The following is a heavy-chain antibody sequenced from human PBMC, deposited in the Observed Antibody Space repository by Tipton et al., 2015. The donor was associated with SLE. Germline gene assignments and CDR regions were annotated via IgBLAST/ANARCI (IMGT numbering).Heavy chain of an antibody. CDR1: GGSISGYY. CDR3: ARARDY. CDR2: IYYTGTT. V-gene: IGHV4-59*08. J-gene: IGHJ4*02. Sequence: TLSLTCTVSGGSISGYYWSWLRQSPGKGLEWIGYIYYTGTTHFNPSLDSRATMSVDTSQNQFSLKVNSVTAADTAMYYCARARDYWGQGTLVTVSS.